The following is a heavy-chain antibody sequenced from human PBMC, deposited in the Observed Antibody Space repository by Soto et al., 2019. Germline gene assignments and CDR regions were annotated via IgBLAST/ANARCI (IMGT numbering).Heavy chain of an antibody. V-gene: IGHV3-23*01. J-gene: IGHJ4*02. CDR2: ISGSGGST. CDR1: GFTFSSYA. Sequence: TGGSLRLSCAASGFTFSSYAMSWVRQAPGKGLEWVSAISGSGGSTYYADSVKGRFTISRDNSKNTLYLQMNSLRAEDTAVYYCAKRPLYGGNFFDYWGQGTLVTVSS. D-gene: IGHD3-16*02. CDR3: AKRPLYGGNFFDY.